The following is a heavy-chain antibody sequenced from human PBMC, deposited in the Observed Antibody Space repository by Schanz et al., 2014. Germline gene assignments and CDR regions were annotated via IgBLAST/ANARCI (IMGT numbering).Heavy chain of an antibody. CDR2: ISPYTGNT. CDR1: GYTFSDYG. Sequence: QVQLVQSEAEVKKPGSSVKVSCKTSGYTFSDYGITWVRQAPGQGLEWVGWISPYTGNTHYFDKMEGRVTMTTDTSTSTAYMDLRSLRSDDTAVYYCARDQSPYTNSSDVRYFDYWGQGSLVTVSS. CDR3: ARDQSPYTNSSDVRYFDY. V-gene: IGHV1-18*01. D-gene: IGHD6-6*01. J-gene: IGHJ4*02.